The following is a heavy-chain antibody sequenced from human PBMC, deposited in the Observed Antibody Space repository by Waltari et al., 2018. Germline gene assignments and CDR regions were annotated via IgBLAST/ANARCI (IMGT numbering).Heavy chain of an antibody. Sequence: EVQLVESGGGLVQSGRSLRVSCVASGFSFGDYAVHWVRQPPGKGLGGVSSISWNSDGFVYADSVEGRFSISRDNAKHSLFLDMSNLRPEDTAFYYCVKGNYYDRAAYFTFWGQGTLVTVSS. CDR3: VKGNYYDRAAYFTF. CDR1: GFSFGDYA. CDR2: ISWNSDGF. D-gene: IGHD3-10*01. V-gene: IGHV3-9*01. J-gene: IGHJ4*01.